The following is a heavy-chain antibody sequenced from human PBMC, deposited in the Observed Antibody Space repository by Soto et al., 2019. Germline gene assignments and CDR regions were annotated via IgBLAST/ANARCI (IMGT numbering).Heavy chain of an antibody. V-gene: IGHV4-4*03. CDR3: ARRGVGSGSLDY. CDR1: GGSISSSIW. J-gene: IGHJ4*02. CDR2: IYHSGTT. D-gene: IGHD3-10*01. Sequence: QVQLQESGPGLVKPPGTLSLTCAVSGGSISSSIWWSWVRLPPGKGLEWIGEIYHSGTTNYNPSLKSRVTISVDKSKNQFSLKMSSLTAADTAVYYCARRGVGSGSLDYWGQGTPVTVFS.